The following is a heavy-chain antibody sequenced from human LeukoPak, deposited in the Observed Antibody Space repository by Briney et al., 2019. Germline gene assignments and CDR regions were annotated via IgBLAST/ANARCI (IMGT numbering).Heavy chain of an antibody. V-gene: IGHV1-2*02. CDR3: ARADRLHGGPYLIGP. CDR1: GYSFTDYY. J-gene: IGHJ5*02. CDR2: INPNSGGT. Sequence: ASVKVSCKTSGYSFTDYYMHWVRQAPGQGLEWMGWINPNSGGTSSAQKFQGRVAMTRDTSITTVYMEVSWLSSDDTAIYYCARADRLHGGPYLIGPWGQGTLVTVSS. D-gene: IGHD2-21*01.